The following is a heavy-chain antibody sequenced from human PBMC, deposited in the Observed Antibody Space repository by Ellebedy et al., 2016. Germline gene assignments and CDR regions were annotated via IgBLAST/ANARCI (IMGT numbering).Heavy chain of an antibody. CDR2: MHHSGST. V-gene: IGHV4-39*07. CDR1: GGSISSTTYY. Sequence: SETLSLXCTVSGGSISSTTYYWGWIRQPPGKGLEWIGSMHHSGSTYYNPSLKSRVSVSLDTSRNQVSLKLNSVTAADTAVYYCARWGAYGGNSLYAFDIWGQGTMVTVSS. J-gene: IGHJ3*02. D-gene: IGHD4-23*01. CDR3: ARWGAYGGNSLYAFDI.